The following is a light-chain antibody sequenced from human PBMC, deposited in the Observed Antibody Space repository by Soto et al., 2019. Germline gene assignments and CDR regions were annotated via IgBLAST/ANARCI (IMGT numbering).Light chain of an antibody. CDR3: QQYGSSLWT. Sequence: EIVLTQSPGTLSLSPGERATLSCRASQSVSSSYLAWYQQKPGQAPRLLIYGASSRAPGIPDRCSGSGSGTHFTLTSRRLEPEDFAVYYGQQYGSSLWTLGQGTKVEIK. V-gene: IGKV3-20*01. J-gene: IGKJ1*01. CDR2: GAS. CDR1: QSVSSSY.